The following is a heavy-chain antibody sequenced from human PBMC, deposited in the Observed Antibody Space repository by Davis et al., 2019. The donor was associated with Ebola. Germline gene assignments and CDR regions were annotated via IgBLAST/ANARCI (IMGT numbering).Heavy chain of an antibody. Sequence: GESLKISCAASGFAFRQFAMTWVRQAPGKGLEWVSGMSDTGDWTHYADSVKGRFTIFRDNSRNILYLQMNSLRVEDTALYYCARDNIVATTNDAFDFWGQGTKVTVSS. V-gene: IGHV3-23*01. CDR2: MSDTGDWT. CDR3: ARDNIVATTNDAFDF. CDR1: GFAFRQFA. D-gene: IGHD5-12*01. J-gene: IGHJ3*01.